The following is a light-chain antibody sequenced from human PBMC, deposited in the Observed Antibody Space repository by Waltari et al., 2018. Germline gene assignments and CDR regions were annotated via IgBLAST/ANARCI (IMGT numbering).Light chain of an antibody. V-gene: IGKV1-5*03. J-gene: IGKJ2*01. Sequence: DIQMTQSPSTLSAFVGDRITLTCRASQNINICLTWYQQKSGKAPKLLIYEASILESGVPSRFSGSGSGTEFTLTISSLQAEDFATYYCQQYNSYSTYTFGQGTKLEMK. CDR3: QQYNSYSTYT. CDR2: EAS. CDR1: QNINIC.